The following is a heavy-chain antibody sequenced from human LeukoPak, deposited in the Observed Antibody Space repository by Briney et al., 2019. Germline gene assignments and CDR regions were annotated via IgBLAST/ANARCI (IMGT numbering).Heavy chain of an antibody. V-gene: IGHV3-21*01. CDR2: ISSSSSYI. CDR3: ARLYDGSAYHADHFDY. Sequence: GGSLRLSCAGSGFTFNTYHVNCVREAPGKGLEWVSSISSSSSYIYYADSVKGRFTISRDNAKNSLYLQMNSLIAEDTAVYYCARLYDGSAYHADHFDYWGQGTLVIVSS. D-gene: IGHD3-22*01. J-gene: IGHJ4*02. CDR1: GFTFNTYH.